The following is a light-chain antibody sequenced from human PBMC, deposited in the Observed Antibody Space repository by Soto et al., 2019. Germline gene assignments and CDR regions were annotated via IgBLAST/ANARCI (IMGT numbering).Light chain of an antibody. CDR2: EVT. CDR1: SSDVGGYNY. V-gene: IGLV2-14*01. Sequence: QSALTQPPSASGSPGQSVTISCTGTSSDVGGYNYVSWYQQHPGKAPKLMVYEVTNRPSGVSYRFSGSKSGNTASLTISGLQAEDEADYFCSSYTGSDTLIFGGGTKLTVL. CDR3: SSYTGSDTLI. J-gene: IGLJ2*01.